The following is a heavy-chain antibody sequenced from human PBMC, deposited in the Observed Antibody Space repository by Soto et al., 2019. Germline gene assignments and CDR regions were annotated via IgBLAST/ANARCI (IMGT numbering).Heavy chain of an antibody. CDR3: ARDLRYDYYGMDV. CDR1: GGSISSGGYY. V-gene: IGHV4-31*03. D-gene: IGHD3-16*01. Sequence: PSETLSLTCTVSGGSISSGGYYWSWIRQHPGKGLEWIGYIYYSGSTYYNPSLKSRVTISVDTSKNQFSLKLSSVTAADTAVYYCARDLRYDYYGMDVWGQGTTVTVSS. J-gene: IGHJ6*02. CDR2: IYYSGST.